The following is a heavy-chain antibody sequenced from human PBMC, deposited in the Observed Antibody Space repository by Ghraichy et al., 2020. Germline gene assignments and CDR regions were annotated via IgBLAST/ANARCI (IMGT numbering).Heavy chain of an antibody. J-gene: IGHJ2*01. CDR2: ISASSLTK. CDR3: ASLKTSYYYDSTDFRFFNF. D-gene: IGHD3-22*01. Sequence: GGSLRLSCAASGITFRSHSLNWVRQAPGKGLEWISYISASSLTKYYADSVRGRFTISRDDAKESLFLEMNSLTAEDTGIYFCASLKTSYYYDSTDFRFFNFWGRGTLLTVSA. V-gene: IGHV3-48*01. CDR1: GITFRSHS.